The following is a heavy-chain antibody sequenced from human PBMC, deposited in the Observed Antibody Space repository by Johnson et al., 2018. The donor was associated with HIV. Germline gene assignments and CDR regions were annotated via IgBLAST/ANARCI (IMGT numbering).Heavy chain of an antibody. CDR1: GLTFSSYA. J-gene: IGHJ3*02. CDR2: ISYDGSNK. Sequence: QVQLVESGGGVVQPGQSLRLSCAASGLTFSSYAMHWVRQAPGKGLEWVAVISYDGSNKYYADSVKGRFTISRDNSKNTLYLQMNSPRAEDAAVDYCATGTTGTTTETDAFDSWSQGKMVTVSS. D-gene: IGHD1-1*01. V-gene: IGHV3-30*04. CDR3: ATGTTGTTTETDAFDS.